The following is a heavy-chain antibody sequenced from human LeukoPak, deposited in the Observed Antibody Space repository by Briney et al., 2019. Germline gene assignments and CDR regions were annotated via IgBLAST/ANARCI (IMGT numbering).Heavy chain of an antibody. CDR3: ATEHRGSSSWYHYYYYGMDV. CDR2: INPNSGGT. Sequence: ASVKVSCKASGYTFTGYYMHWVRQAPGQGLEWMGWINPNSGGTNYARKFQGRVTMTRDTSISTAYMELSRLRSDDTAVYYCATEHRGSSSWYHYYYYGMDVWGQGTTVTVSS. CDR1: GYTFTGYY. V-gene: IGHV1-2*02. J-gene: IGHJ6*02. D-gene: IGHD6-13*01.